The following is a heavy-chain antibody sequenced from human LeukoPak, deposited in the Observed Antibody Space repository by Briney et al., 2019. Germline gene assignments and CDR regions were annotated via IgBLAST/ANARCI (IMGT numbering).Heavy chain of an antibody. Sequence: PGGSLRLSCAASGFIFKNYGMSWVRQAPGKGLEWVSAISDTGGNTYYADSVKGRFTISIDNSKNTLYLQMTGLRAEDTAIYYCAKRVEYSSSSGGYFDYWGQGSLVTVSS. CDR1: GFIFKNYG. CDR2: ISDTGGNT. V-gene: IGHV3-23*01. J-gene: IGHJ4*02. CDR3: AKRVEYSSSSGGYFDY. D-gene: IGHD6-6*01.